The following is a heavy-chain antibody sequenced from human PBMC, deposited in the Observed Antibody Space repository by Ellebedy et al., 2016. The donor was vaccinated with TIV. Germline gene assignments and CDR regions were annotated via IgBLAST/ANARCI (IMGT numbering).Heavy chain of an antibody. V-gene: IGHV5-10-1*01. D-gene: IGHD1-26*01. CDR3: ARHQELTPTGFDP. J-gene: IGHJ5*02. Sequence: GESLKISCKGSGYSFTSYWISWVRQMPGKGLEWMGRIDPSDSYTNYSPSFQGHVTISADKSISTAYLQWTSLKASDTAMYYCARHQELTPTGFDPWGQGTLVTVSS. CDR1: GYSFTSYW. CDR2: IDPSDSYT.